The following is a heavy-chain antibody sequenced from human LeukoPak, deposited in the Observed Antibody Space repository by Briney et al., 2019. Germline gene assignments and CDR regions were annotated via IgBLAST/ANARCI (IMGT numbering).Heavy chain of an antibody. CDR1: GGSISSYY. Sequence: SPSETLSLSCTVSGGSISSYYWSWIRQPPGKGLEWIGYIYYSGSTNYNPSLKSRVTISVDTSKNQFSLKLSSVTAADTAVYYCARVVIIPVEVWYFDLWGRGTLVTVSS. CDR3: ARVVIIPVEVWYFDL. J-gene: IGHJ2*01. CDR2: IYYSGST. D-gene: IGHD3-3*01. V-gene: IGHV4-59*08.